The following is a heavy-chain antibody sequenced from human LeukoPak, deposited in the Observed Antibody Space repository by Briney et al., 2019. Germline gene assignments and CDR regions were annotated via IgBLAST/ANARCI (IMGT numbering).Heavy chain of an antibody. D-gene: IGHD1-1*01. V-gene: IGHV6-1*01. CDR2: TSYRSKWYN. CDR1: GDSVSTNSVA. Sequence: SQTLSLTCAISGDSVSTNSVAWNWIRQSPSRGLEWLGRTSYRSKWYNDYAVSVKSRITITPDTSKNQFSLKLNSVTAADTAVYFCARRAYSAAYWKHFDYWGQGTLVTVSS. J-gene: IGHJ4*02. CDR3: ARRAYSAAYWKHFDY.